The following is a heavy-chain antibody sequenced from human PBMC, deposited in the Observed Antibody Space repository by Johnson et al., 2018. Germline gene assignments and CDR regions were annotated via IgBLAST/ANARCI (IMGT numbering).Heavy chain of an antibody. V-gene: IGHV3-48*02. Sequence: VQLVQSGGGVVEPGRSLGLCCAASGFTFSSYSMNWVRQAPGKGLEWVSYISSSSSTIYYAASVKGRFTISRDNAKNSLYSQMNSLRDEDTAVYYCARDTSGSYLGYFQHWGQGTLVTVSS. CDR3: ARDTSGSYLGYFQH. CDR1: GFTFSSYS. D-gene: IGHD1-26*01. CDR2: ISSSSSTI. J-gene: IGHJ1*01.